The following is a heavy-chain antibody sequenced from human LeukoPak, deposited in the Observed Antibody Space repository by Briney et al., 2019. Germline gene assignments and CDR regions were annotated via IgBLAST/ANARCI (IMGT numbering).Heavy chain of an antibody. CDR3: ARDRQYSSSPEGYYYYYYYMDV. CDR1: GGSISSGSYY. J-gene: IGHJ6*03. Sequence: SETLSLTCTVSGGSISSGSYYWSWIRQPAGKGLEWIGRIYTSGSTNYNPSLKSRVTISVDTSKNQFSLKLSSVTAADTAVHYCARDRQYSSSPEGYYYYYYYMDVWGKGTTVTVSS. D-gene: IGHD6-6*01. V-gene: IGHV4-61*02. CDR2: IYTSGST.